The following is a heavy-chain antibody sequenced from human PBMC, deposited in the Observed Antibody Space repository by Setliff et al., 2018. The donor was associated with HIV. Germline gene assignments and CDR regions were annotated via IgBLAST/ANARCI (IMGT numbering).Heavy chain of an antibody. CDR1: GYMFGPYG. CDR2: ITDDNRDT. J-gene: IGHJ4*02. V-gene: IGHV1-18*01. CDR3: VRDEKRAAGGTLYYFDL. Sequence: ASVKVSCKASGYMFGPYGFSWVRQVPGQRPEWMGWITDDNRDTHSARNFQGRITLTTDISSTTAYMELGSLTSDDTAVYYCVRDEKRAAGGTLYYFDLWGQGTLVTVSS. D-gene: IGHD1-1*01.